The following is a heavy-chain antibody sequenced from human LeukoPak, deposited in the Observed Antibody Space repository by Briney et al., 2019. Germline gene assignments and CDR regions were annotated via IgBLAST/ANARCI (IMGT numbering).Heavy chain of an antibody. CDR2: ISSNGRTT. J-gene: IGHJ4*02. CDR3: ARGYRAGYNYAY. CDR1: GFTFSSFE. D-gene: IGHD5-24*01. V-gene: IGHV3-48*03. Sequence: GGSLRLSCAASGFTFSSFEMHWVRQAPGKGLEWVSYISSNGRTTFYADSVKGRFTISRDNAKNSLYLQMNSLRAEDTAVYYCARGYRAGYNYAYWGQGTLVTVSS.